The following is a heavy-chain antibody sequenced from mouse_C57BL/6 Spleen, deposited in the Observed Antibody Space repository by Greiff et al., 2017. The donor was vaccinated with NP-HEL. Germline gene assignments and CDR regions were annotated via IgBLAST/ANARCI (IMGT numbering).Heavy chain of an antibody. CDR3: AREGVYYCSSLDYFDY. J-gene: IGHJ2*01. Sequence: VQLQQSGAELVKPGASVKLSCKASGYTFTSYWMHWVKQRPGQGLEWIGMIHPNSGSTNYNEKFKSKATLTVDKSSSTAYMQLSSLTSEDSAVYYCAREGVYYCSSLDYFDYWGQGTTLTVSS. D-gene: IGHD1-1*01. CDR2: IHPNSGST. V-gene: IGHV1-64*01. CDR1: GYTFTSYW.